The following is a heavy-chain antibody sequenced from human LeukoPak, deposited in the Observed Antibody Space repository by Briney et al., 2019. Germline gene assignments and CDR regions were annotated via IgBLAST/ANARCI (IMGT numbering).Heavy chain of an antibody. CDR2: ISAYNGDT. V-gene: IGHV1-18*01. Sequence: ASVKVSCKASGYTFTSYGISWVRQAPGQGLEWMGWISAYNGDTNYAQKLQGRVTMTTDTSTSTAYMELRSLRSDDTAVYYCARDRYPKIVGATFVYWGQGTLVTVSS. CDR1: GYTFTSYG. J-gene: IGHJ4*02. CDR3: ARDRYPKIVGATFVY. D-gene: IGHD1-26*01.